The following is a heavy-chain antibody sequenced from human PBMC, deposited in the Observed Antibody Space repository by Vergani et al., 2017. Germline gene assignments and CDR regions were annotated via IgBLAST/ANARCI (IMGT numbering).Heavy chain of an antibody. D-gene: IGHD4-17*01. CDR1: GGSFSGYY. CDR3: ARGPTPTYYYYYYMDV. V-gene: IGHV4-34*01. CDR2: INHSGST. Sequence: QVKRQESGPGRVKPSETLSLTCDVYGGSFSGYYWSWIGQPPGKGLEWIGEINHSGSTNYNTSLKSRFTISVDTSKNQFSLKRSSVTAADTAVYYCARGPTPTYYYYYYMDVWGKGTTVTVSS. J-gene: IGHJ6*03.